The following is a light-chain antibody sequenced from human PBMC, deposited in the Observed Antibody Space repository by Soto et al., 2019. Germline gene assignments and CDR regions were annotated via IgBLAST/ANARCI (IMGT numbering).Light chain of an antibody. Sequence: DIQMTQSPSSLSASVGDRVTITCRASQSVDSYLNWYQQKPGKAPNLLIYSASRLKSGVPSRFSGSGSGTDFTLTSSSLQPEDFATYYCQQSDSGLTFGGGTKVEIK. CDR3: QQSDSGLT. J-gene: IGKJ4*01. CDR1: QSVDSY. CDR2: SAS. V-gene: IGKV1-39*01.